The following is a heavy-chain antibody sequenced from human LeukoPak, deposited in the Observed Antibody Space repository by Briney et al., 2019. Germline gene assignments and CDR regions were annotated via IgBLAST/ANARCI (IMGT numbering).Heavy chain of an antibody. J-gene: IGHJ4*02. CDR3: ARGRSIAAAVPGY. V-gene: IGHV1-8*01. CDR1: GYTFTSYD. D-gene: IGHD6-13*01. CDR2: MNPNSGNT. Sequence: ASVKVSCMASGYTFTSYDINWVRQATGQGLEWMGWMNPNSGNTGYAQKFQGRVTMTRNTTISTAYMALSSLRSEDTAVYYCARGRSIAAAVPGYWGQGTLVTVSS.